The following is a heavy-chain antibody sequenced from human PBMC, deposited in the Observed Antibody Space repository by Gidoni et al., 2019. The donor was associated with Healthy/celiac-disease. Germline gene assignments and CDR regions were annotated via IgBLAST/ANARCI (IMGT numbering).Heavy chain of an antibody. Sequence: QVQLVQSGAEVKKPGSSVTVSCKASGGTFSSYAISWVRQAPGQGLEWRGGIIPSFGKANHAQKFQGRVTSTADESTSTTYMELSSRRSEDTAVYYCARAPNYYDSRDATSAYKYWGQGTLVTVSS. V-gene: IGHV1-69*01. CDR1: GGTFSSYA. CDR3: ARAPNYYDSRDATSAYKY. CDR2: IIPSFGKA. D-gene: IGHD3-22*01. J-gene: IGHJ4*02.